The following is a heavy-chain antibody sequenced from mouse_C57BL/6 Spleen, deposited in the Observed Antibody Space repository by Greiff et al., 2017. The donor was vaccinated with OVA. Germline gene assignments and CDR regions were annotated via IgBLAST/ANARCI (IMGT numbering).Heavy chain of an antibody. CDR2: IYPGSGST. D-gene: IGHD2-2*01. CDR3: AREGIYYGYDRGSMDY. J-gene: IGHJ4*01. V-gene: IGHV1-55*01. Sequence: QVQLKQPGAELVKPGASVKMSCKASGYTFTSYWITWVKQRPGQGLEWIGDIYPGSGSTNYNEKFKSKATLTVDTSSSTAYMQLSSLTSEDSAVYYCAREGIYYGYDRGSMDYWGQGTSVTVSS. CDR1: GYTFTSYW.